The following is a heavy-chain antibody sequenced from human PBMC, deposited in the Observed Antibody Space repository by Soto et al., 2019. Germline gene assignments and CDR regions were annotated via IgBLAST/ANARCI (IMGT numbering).Heavy chain of an antibody. Sequence: PSETLSLTCAVSNSSINSRFYWGWIRQPPGKGLEWIASIYHSGSTHYNPSLKSRATISVDTSNNQFSLRLGSVTAADTAVYYCARNTSGRTFDYWGQGTQVTVSS. V-gene: IGHV4-38-2*01. J-gene: IGHJ4*02. CDR1: NSSINSRFY. CDR2: IYHSGST. D-gene: IGHD6-19*01. CDR3: ARNTSGRTFDY.